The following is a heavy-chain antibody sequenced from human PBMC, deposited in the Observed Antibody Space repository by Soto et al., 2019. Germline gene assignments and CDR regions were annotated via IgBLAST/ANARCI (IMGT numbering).Heavy chain of an antibody. CDR3: ARVAAVAGDY. CDR1: GGTFSSYT. Sequence: QVQLVQSGAEVKKPGSSVKVSCKASGGTFSSYTISWVRQAPGQGLEWMGRIIPILGIANYAQKFQGRVTITAEKSTSTAYMELSSLRSEDTAVYYCARVAAVAGDYWGQGTLVTVSS. D-gene: IGHD6-19*01. CDR2: IIPILGIA. J-gene: IGHJ4*02. V-gene: IGHV1-69*02.